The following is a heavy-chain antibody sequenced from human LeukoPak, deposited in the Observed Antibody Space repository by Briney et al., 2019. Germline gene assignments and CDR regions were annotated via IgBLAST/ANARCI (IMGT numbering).Heavy chain of an antibody. J-gene: IGHJ6*02. V-gene: IGHV4-59*01. D-gene: IGHD3-22*01. Sequence: SETLSLTCTVSGGSISSYYWSWIRQPPGKGLEWIGYIYYSGSTNYNPSLKSRVTISVDTSKNQISLKLSSVTAADTAVYYCARLPYYYDSSGYVYYYYGMDVWGQGTTVTVSS. CDR2: IYYSGST. CDR3: ARLPYYYDSSGYVYYYYGMDV. CDR1: GGSISSYY.